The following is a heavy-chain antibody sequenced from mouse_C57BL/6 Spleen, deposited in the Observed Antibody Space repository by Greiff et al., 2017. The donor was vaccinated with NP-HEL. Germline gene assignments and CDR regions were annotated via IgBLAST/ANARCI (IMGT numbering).Heavy chain of an antibody. Sequence: VQLQQPGAELVMPGASVKLSCKASGYTFTSYWMHWVKQRPGQGLEWIGEIDPSDSYTNYNQKFKGKSTLTVDKSSSTAYMQLSSLTSEYSAVYYCARRHYYGTDWYFDVWGTGTTVTVSS. V-gene: IGHV1-69*01. CDR3: ARRHYYGTDWYFDV. CDR1: GYTFTSYW. D-gene: IGHD1-1*01. CDR2: IDPSDSYT. J-gene: IGHJ1*03.